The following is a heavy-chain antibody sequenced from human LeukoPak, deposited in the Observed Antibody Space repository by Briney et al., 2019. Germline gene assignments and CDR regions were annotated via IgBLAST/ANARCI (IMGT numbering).Heavy chain of an antibody. J-gene: IGHJ4*02. V-gene: IGHV4-39*07. D-gene: IGHD4-17*01. Sequence: SETLSLTCTVSGGSISSSSYYWGWIRQPPGKGLEWIGSIYLSGSTYYNPSLKSRVTISVDTSKNQFSLKLSSVTAADTALYYCARVPTVTFFDYWGQGTLVTVPS. CDR1: GGSISSSSYY. CDR2: IYLSGST. CDR3: ARVPTVTFFDY.